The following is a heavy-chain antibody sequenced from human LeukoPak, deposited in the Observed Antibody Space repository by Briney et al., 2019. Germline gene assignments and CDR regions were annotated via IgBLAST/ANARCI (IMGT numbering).Heavy chain of an antibody. CDR2: IYYSGST. V-gene: IGHV4-59*11. J-gene: IGHJ5*02. CDR1: GGSISSHY. CDR3: ARGRGRWFDP. Sequence: SETLSPTCTVCGGSISSHYWSWIRQPPGKGLEWIGYIYYSGSTNYNPSLKSRVTISVDTSKNQFSLKLSSVTAADTAVYYCARGRGRWFDPWGQGTLVTVSS.